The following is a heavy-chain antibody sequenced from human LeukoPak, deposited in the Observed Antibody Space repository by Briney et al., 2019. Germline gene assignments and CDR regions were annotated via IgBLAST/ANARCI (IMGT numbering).Heavy chain of an antibody. CDR2: MNPNSGNT. CDR1: GYTFTNYD. V-gene: IGHV1-8*01. Sequence: GASVKVSCTTSGYTFTNYDINWVRQATGQGLEWMGWMNPNSGNTGYARKFKGRVTMTRDISTTTAYMELSSLRSEDTALYYCARGSRSGDYWGQGTQVTVSS. J-gene: IGHJ4*02. CDR3: ARGSRSGDY. D-gene: IGHD3-10*01.